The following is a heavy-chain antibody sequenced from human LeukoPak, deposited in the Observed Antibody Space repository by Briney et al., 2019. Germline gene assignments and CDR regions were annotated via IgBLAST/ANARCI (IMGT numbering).Heavy chain of an antibody. Sequence: SETLSLTCAVYGGSFSGYYWSWIRQPPGKGLEWIGEINHSGSTNYNPSLKSRVTISVDTSKNQFSLKLSSVTAADTAVYYCARRCSSTSCYVPYYYYMDVWDKGTTVTVSS. V-gene: IGHV4-34*01. CDR3: ARRCSSTSCYVPYYYYMDV. J-gene: IGHJ6*03. D-gene: IGHD2-2*01. CDR2: INHSGST. CDR1: GGSFSGYY.